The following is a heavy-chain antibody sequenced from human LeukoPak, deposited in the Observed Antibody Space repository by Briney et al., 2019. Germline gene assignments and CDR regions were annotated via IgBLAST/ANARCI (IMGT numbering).Heavy chain of an antibody. V-gene: IGHV4-39*07. Sequence: PSETLSLTCTVSGGSVNSSSYYWGWIRQPPGKGLEWIGTIYYSGSTYYNPSLKSRVTISVDTSKNQFSLKLSSVTAADTAVYYCARGTIVGTPHGMDVWGQGTTVTVSS. CDR2: IYYSGST. J-gene: IGHJ6*02. D-gene: IGHD1-26*01. CDR1: GGSVNSSSYY. CDR3: ARGTIVGTPHGMDV.